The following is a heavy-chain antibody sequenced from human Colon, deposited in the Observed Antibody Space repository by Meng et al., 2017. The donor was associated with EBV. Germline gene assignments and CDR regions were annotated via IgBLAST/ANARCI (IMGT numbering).Heavy chain of an antibody. Sequence: QAQHEASARKLVQPPGPLLLTCDVSGGFISSSDWWSWIRQPPGKGLEWIGDIYHSGSTNYNPSLKSRVNLSVDTSKNQFSLNLSSVSAADTAVYYCARVGQWLPIDYWGQGTLVTVSS. J-gene: IGHJ4*02. CDR3: ARVGQWLPIDY. CDR1: GGFISSSDW. V-gene: IGHV4-4*03. CDR2: IYHSGST. D-gene: IGHD6-19*01.